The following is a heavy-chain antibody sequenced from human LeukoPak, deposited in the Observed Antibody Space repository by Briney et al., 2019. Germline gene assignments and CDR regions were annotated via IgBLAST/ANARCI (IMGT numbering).Heavy chain of an antibody. V-gene: IGHV3-30*03. CDR1: GFTFSSYG. CDR3: ARGFAQNGMDV. CDR2: ISYDGSNK. J-gene: IGHJ6*02. Sequence: GGSLRLSCAASGFTFSSYGMHWVRQAPGKGLEWVAVISYDGSNKYYADSVKGRFTISRDNSKNTLYLQMNSLRAEDTAVYYCARGFAQNGMDVWGQGTTVTVSS.